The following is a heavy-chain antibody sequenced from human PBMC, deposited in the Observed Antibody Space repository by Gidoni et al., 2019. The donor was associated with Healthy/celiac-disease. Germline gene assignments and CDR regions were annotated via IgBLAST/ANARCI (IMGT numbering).Heavy chain of an antibody. D-gene: IGHD3-10*01. Sequence: QVQLQQWGAGLLKPSETLSLTCAVYGGSFRGYHWSWIRQPPGKGLEWIGEINHSGSTNYNPSLKSRVTISVDTSKNQFSLKLSSVTAADTAVYYCARVGRGSGSYYTPYYYYGMDVWGQGTTVTVSS. CDR1: GGSFRGYH. V-gene: IGHV4-34*01. J-gene: IGHJ6*02. CDR2: INHSGST. CDR3: ARVGRGSGSYYTPYYYYGMDV.